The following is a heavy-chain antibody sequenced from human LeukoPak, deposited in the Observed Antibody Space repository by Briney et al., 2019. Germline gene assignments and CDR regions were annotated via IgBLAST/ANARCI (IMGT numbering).Heavy chain of an antibody. Sequence: GGSLRLSCAASGFTFSDYGMHWVRQAPGKGLEWVAVIAYDSSHKYCADSVKGRFTISRDNSKNTLYLQMNSLRPEDTAVYYCAKDGPERIFEYWGQGTPDTVSA. CDR2: IAYDSSHK. D-gene: IGHD1-14*01. CDR3: AKDGPERIFEY. CDR1: GFTFSDYG. V-gene: IGHV3-30*18. J-gene: IGHJ4*02.